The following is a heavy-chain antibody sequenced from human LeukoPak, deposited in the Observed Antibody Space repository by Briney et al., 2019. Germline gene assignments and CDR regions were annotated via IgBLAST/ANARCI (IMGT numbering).Heavy chain of an antibody. D-gene: IGHD1-26*01. CDR1: GGSFSGYY. J-gene: IGHJ4*02. Sequence: PSETLSLTCAVYGGSFSGYYWSWIRQPPGKGLEWIGEINHSGSTNYNPSLKSRVTISVDTSKNQLSLKLSSVTAADTAVYYCASPSGSPRIWSQGTLVTVSS. V-gene: IGHV4-34*01. CDR3: ASPSGSPRI. CDR2: INHSGST.